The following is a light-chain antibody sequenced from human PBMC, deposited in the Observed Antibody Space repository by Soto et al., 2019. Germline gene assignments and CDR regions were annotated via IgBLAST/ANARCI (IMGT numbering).Light chain of an antibody. CDR1: QNITRY. CDR3: QQSDSYPYT. J-gene: IGKJ2*01. Sequence: DIPMTQSPSSLSVSVGDRVTITCRASQNITRYLNWYQQKPGTAPRLLVYAASSLQSRVPSRFSGSGSGTDFTLTISSLQHEDFATYYCQQSDSYPYTFGQGTKLEIK. CDR2: AAS. V-gene: IGKV1-39*01.